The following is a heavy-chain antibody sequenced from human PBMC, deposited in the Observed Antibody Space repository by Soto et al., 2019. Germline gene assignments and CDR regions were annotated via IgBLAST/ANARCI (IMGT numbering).Heavy chain of an antibody. D-gene: IGHD5-12*01. Sequence: GESLKISCKGSGYSFPTYWLAWVRQTPGRGLEYMGIIYPGDSDSRYSPAFQGQVTISADKSINTAYLQWTSLKASDTAIYYCARSRVSTPRSEDPFDFWGQGTMGTVSS. J-gene: IGHJ3*01. CDR2: IYPGDSDS. CDR3: ARSRVSTPRSEDPFDF. V-gene: IGHV5-51*01. CDR1: GYSFPTYW.